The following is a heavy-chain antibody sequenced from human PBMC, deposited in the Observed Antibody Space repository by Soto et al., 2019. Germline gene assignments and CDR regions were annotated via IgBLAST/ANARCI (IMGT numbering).Heavy chain of an antibody. CDR1: GDSINKYQ. J-gene: IGHJ4*02. V-gene: IGHV4-59*08. CDR3: ARSNTRYSRPDY. CDR2: FYFST. D-gene: IGHD1-26*01. Sequence: ASETLSLTCTVSGDSINKYQWSWVRQPPGKGLEWIGCFYFSTNYNPALNSRVTISVDRSKNHFSLKLTSVTAAVTAVYFWARSNTRYSRPDYWGQGTLVTVSS.